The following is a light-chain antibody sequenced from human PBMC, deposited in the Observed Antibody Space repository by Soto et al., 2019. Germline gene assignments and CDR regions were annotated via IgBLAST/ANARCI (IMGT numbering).Light chain of an antibody. J-gene: IGLJ2*01. CDR2: LNNDGRH. V-gene: IGLV4-69*01. CDR3: QTWGTGIVV. CDR1: SGHSSYA. Sequence: QPVLTQSPSASASLGASVKLTCTLSSGHSSYAIAWHQQQPEKGPRYLMKLNNDGRHNKGDGIPDRFSGSSSGAERYLTISSLQSEDEAVYYCQTWGTGIVVFGGGTKLTVL.